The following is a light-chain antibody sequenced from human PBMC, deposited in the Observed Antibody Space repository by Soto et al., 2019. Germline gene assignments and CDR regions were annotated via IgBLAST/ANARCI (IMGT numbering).Light chain of an antibody. J-gene: IGLJ1*01. CDR1: SSDVGGYNF. CDR3: NSYSSSATYV. V-gene: IGLV2-14*03. Sequence: HSALTQPASVSGSPGQSITISCTGTSSDVGGYNFVSWYQQYPGRAPKLMIYDVSNRPSGVSNRFYGSKSGNTASLTISGLQAEDEADYYCNSYSSSATYVFGTGTKLTVL. CDR2: DVS.